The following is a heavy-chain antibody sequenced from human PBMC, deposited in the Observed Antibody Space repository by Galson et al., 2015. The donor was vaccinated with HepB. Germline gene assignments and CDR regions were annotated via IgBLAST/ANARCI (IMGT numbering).Heavy chain of an antibody. D-gene: IGHD2-8*02. CDR1: GFSVSSNY. CDR2: IKSKTDGETT. J-gene: IGHJ5*02. Sequence: SLRLSCAASGFSVSSNYMSWVRQAPGMGLEWVGRIKSKTDGETTDYAAPVKGRFTISRDDSKNRLYLQMNSLKTEDTAVYYCTTDVYYSTYWSWLDPWGQGTLVTVSS. CDR3: TTDVYYSTYWSWLDP. V-gene: IGHV3-15*01.